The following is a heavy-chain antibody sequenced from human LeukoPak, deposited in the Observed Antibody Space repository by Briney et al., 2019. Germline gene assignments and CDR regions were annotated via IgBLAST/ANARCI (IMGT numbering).Heavy chain of an antibody. V-gene: IGHV4-59*01. CDR2: IYYSGST. CDR3: ARVDDSSGTPFDY. J-gene: IGHJ4*02. D-gene: IGHD3-22*01. CDR1: GGSISSYY. Sequence: PSETLSLTCTVSGGSISSYYWSWIRQPPGKGLEWVGYIYYSGSTNYNPSLKSRVTISVDTSKNQFSLKLSSVTAADTAVYYCARVDDSSGTPFDYWGQGTLVTVSS.